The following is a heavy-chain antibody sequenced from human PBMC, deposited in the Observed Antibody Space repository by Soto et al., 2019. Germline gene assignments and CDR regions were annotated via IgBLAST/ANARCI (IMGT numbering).Heavy chain of an antibody. D-gene: IGHD3-10*01. CDR2: ISGSGGST. CDR3: AKVSGTGDSGYWYFDL. Sequence: GGSLRLSCAASGFTFSSYAMSWVRQAPGKGLEWVSAISGSGGSTYYADSVKGRFTISRDNSKNTLYLQMNSLRAEDTAVYYCAKVSGTGDSGYWYFDLWGRGTLVTVSS. J-gene: IGHJ2*01. V-gene: IGHV3-23*01. CDR1: GFTFSSYA.